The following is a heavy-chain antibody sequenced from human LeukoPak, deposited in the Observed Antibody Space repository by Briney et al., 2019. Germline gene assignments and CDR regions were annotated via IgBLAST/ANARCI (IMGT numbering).Heavy chain of an antibody. CDR3: ARDMSCSGGSCYSGSANYYYYGMDV. CDR1: GYTFTGYY. CDR2: INPNSGGT. D-gene: IGHD2-15*01. V-gene: IGHV1-2*02. J-gene: IGHJ6*02. Sequence: ASVKVSCKASGYTFTGYYMHWVRQAPGQGLEWMGWINPNSGGTNYAQKFQGRVTMTRDTSISTAYMELSRLRSDDTAVYYCARDMSCSGGSCYSGSANYYYYGMDVWGQGTTVTVSS.